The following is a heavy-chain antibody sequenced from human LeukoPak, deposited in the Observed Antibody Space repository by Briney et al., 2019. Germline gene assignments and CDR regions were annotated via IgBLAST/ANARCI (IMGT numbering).Heavy chain of an antibody. CDR2: INSDGSSI. CDR3: TRGASGYGNFDY. Sequence: GGSLRLSCAASGFSVGGYWMHWVRQGPGMGLVWVSRINSDGSSISYADSVKGRFSISRDNAKNTLYLQMNGLRAEDTAVYYCTRGASGYGNFDYWGQGTLVTVSS. V-gene: IGHV3-74*01. D-gene: IGHD5-12*01. CDR1: GFSVGGYW. J-gene: IGHJ4*02.